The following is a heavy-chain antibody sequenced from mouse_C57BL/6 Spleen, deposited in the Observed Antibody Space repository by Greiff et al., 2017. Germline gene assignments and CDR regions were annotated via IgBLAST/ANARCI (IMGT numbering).Heavy chain of an antibody. J-gene: IGHJ2*01. D-gene: IGHD1-1*01. Sequence: QVQLQQPGAELVRPGSSVKPSCKASGYTFTSYWMHWVKQRPIQGLEWIGNIDPSDSETHYNQKFKDKATLTVDKSSSTAYMQLSSLTSEDSAVYYCARSLYGSRDFDYWGQGTTLTVSS. CDR2: IDPSDSET. CDR1: GYTFTSYW. V-gene: IGHV1-52*01. CDR3: ARSLYGSRDFDY.